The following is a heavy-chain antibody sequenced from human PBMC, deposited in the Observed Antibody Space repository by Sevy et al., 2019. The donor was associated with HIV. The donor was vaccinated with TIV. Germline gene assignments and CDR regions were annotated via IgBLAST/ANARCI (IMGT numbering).Heavy chain of an antibody. CDR1: GYTFSSYG. CDR2: ISNYNSNR. D-gene: IGHD5-12*01. V-gene: IGHV1-18*01. CDR3: ARGLSVVATRGFWFDS. J-gene: IGHJ5*01. Sequence: ASVKVSCKASGYTFSSYGISWVRQAPGQGLEWMGWISNYNSNRKSAQKFQDRVIMTTDTSTSTAYLELTNLRKDDTAVYYCARGLSVVATRGFWFDSWGPGTLVTVSS.